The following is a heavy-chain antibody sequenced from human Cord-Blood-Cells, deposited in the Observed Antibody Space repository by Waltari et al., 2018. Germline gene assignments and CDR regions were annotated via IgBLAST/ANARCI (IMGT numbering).Heavy chain of an antibody. Sequence: QVQLQQWGAGLLKPSETLSLPCAVYGGSFSGYSWTWIRQPPGKGLEWIGEINHSGSTNYNPSLKSRVTISVDTSKNQFSLKLSSVTAADTAVYYCARRRTGDEGQIDYWGQGTLVTVSS. CDR2: INHSGST. V-gene: IGHV4-34*01. CDR3: ARRRTGDEGQIDY. J-gene: IGHJ4*02. CDR1: GGSFSGYS. D-gene: IGHD7-27*01.